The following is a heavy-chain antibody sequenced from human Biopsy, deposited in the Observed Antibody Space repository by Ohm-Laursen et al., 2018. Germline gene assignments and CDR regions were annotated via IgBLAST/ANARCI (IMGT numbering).Heavy chain of an antibody. J-gene: IGHJ4*02. CDR2: ISYSGST. D-gene: IGHD1-7*01. Sequence: SETLSLTCTVSGGSISGSSWSWIRQAPGRGLEWVGYISYSGSTSNNPSLKSRITITVDTSKNQISLKVTSVTAADTAVYYCATGPKRLTGTSYFESWGRGILVTVSS. V-gene: IGHV4-59*08. CDR3: ATGPKRLTGTSYFES. CDR1: GGSISGSS.